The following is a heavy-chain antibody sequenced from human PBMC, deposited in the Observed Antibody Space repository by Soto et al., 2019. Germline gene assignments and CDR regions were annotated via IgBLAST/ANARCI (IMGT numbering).Heavy chain of an antibody. CDR3: VIFGHGSKSLEF. V-gene: IGHV1-2*06. CDR1: GYMLTGYL. CDR2: ITPNSGDT. D-gene: IGHD2-21*01. Sequence: ASVKVSCKSSGYMLTGYLIHWERQTHGQGLQWLGRITPNSGDTKYGQTFQGRVTLTRDTSASTAYMELSGLRADDTALYYCVIFGHGSKSLEFWHQGTLITV. J-gene: IGHJ4*03.